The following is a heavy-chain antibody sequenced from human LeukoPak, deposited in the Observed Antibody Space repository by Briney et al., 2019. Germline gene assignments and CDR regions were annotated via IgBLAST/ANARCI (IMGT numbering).Heavy chain of an antibody. J-gene: IGHJ4*02. CDR1: GFTFSSYW. Sequence: GGSLRLPCAASGFTFSSYWMSWVRQAPGKGLEWVANIKQDGSEKYYVDSVKGRFTISRDNAKNSLYLQMNSLRAEDTAVYYCARDKYYYDSSGYYGTNGGFDYWGQGTLATVSS. CDR3: ARDKYYYDSSGYYGTNGGFDY. D-gene: IGHD3-22*01. V-gene: IGHV3-7*01. CDR2: IKQDGSEK.